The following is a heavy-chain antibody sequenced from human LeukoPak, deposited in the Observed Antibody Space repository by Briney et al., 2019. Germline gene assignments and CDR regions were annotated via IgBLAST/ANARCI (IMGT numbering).Heavy chain of an antibody. CDR3: ARVGSGRDGYKGAFDI. CDR1: GGPISSYY. V-gene: IGHV4-59*01. CDR2: IYDSGST. Sequence: SGTLSLTCTVSGGPISSYYWSWTRHPPGKGLDWLRYIYDSGSTNYSLSLKSRVTISVDTSKIQFSLKLSSVTAADTAVYYCARVGSGRDGYKGAFDIWGQGTMVTVSS. D-gene: IGHD5-24*01. J-gene: IGHJ3*02.